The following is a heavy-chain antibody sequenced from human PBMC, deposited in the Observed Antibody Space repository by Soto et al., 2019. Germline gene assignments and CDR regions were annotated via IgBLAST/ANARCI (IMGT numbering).Heavy chain of an antibody. J-gene: IGHJ6*02. CDR3: ARELRYFDWLAGSRGIYYYYGMDV. V-gene: IGHV3-30*04. D-gene: IGHD3-9*01. CDR1: GFTFSSYP. Sequence: SLRLSCAASGFTFSSYPMYWVRQAPGKGLEWVTFISYDGRTKSYADSVKGRFSISRDTSKNTLYLQMNSLRAEDTAVYYCARELRYFDWLAGSRGIYYYYGMDVWGQGTTVTVSS. CDR2: ISYDGRTK.